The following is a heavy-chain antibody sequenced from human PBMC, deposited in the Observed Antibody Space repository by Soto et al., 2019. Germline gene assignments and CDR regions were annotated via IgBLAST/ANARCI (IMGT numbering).Heavy chain of an antibody. CDR1: GFSFGVYG. J-gene: IGHJ4*02. Sequence: GGSLRLSCEAPGFSFGVYGMHWVRQAPGKGLEWVAVIWYDGSKQFYAASVAGRFTISRDDSTATLSLQMNKLRAEDTAVYYCAAWAEGATEVHWGQGTLVTVSS. V-gene: IGHV3-33*01. D-gene: IGHD2-15*01. CDR2: IWYDGSKQ. CDR3: AAWAEGATEVH.